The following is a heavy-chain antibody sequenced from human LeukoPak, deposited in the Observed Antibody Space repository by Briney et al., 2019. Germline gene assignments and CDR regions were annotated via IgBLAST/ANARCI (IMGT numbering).Heavy chain of an antibody. D-gene: IGHD3-3*01. CDR1: GFTFSSYS. CDR3: ARVIFGVVIIAFDI. CDR2: ISSSSSYI. V-gene: IGHV3-21*01. Sequence: AGGSLRLSCAASGFTFSSYSMNWVRQAPGKGLEWASSISSSSSYIYYADSVKGRFTISRDNAKNSLYLQMNSLRAEDTAVYYCARVIFGVVIIAFDIWGQGTMVTVSS. J-gene: IGHJ3*02.